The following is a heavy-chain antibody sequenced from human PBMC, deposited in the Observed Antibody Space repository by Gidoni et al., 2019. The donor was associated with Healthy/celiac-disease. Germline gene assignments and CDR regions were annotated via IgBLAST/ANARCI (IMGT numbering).Heavy chain of an antibody. V-gene: IGHV3-23*01. D-gene: IGHD3-10*02. CDR2: ISGSGGST. CDR1: GFTFSGYA. Sequence: EVQLLESGGGLVQPGGSLRLSCAASGFTFSGYAMRWVRQAPGKGMEWVAAISGSGGSTYYADSVKGRFTISRDNFKNTLYMQMNSLRAEDTAVYYCAKDFLIGPSMYYFDYWGQGTLVTVSS. CDR3: AKDFLIGPSMYYFDY. J-gene: IGHJ4*02.